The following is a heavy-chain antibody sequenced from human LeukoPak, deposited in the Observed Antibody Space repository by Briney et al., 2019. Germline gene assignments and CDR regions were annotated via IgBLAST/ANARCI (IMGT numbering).Heavy chain of an antibody. J-gene: IGHJ6*03. CDR3: ARGGYGHNMDV. D-gene: IGHD3-10*01. Sequence: GGSLRLSCVGSGFMFSNYYMYWVRQPPGKGLVWVSRIKNAGIDTIYADYVKGRFTVSKDNAKITVYLQMSSLRAEDTAVYYCARGGYGHNMDVWGEGTTVTVSS. V-gene: IGHV3-74*01. CDR2: IKNAGIDT. CDR1: GFMFSNYY.